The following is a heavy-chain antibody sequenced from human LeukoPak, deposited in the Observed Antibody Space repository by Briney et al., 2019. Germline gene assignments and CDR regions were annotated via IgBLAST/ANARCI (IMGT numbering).Heavy chain of an antibody. CDR3: AREGYSYGNPGNY. CDR1: GFTFSSYA. Sequence: QPGGSLRLSCAASGFTFSSYAMSWVRQAPGKGLEWVANIKQDGSEKYYVDSVKGRFTISRDNAKNSLYLRMNSLRAEDTAVYYCAREGYSYGNPGNYWGQGTLVTVSS. V-gene: IGHV3-7*01. J-gene: IGHJ4*02. D-gene: IGHD5-18*01. CDR2: IKQDGSEK.